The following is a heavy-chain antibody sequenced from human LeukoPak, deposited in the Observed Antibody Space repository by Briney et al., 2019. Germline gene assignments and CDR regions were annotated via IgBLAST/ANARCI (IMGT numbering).Heavy chain of an antibody. D-gene: IGHD3-9*01. CDR3: ARTGKNSDKPWLRPSYYSYYYMDV. V-gene: IGHV3-21*01. CDR1: GFTFSRYS. CDR2: ISPRRTYI. J-gene: IGHJ6*03. Sequence: KSGGSLTLSCATSGFTFSRYSMNWLRQAPGKGLEWVSSISPRRTYIYYTDSVRGRFTLSRDNAQRSVVLQMNGLRAEDSAVYVCARTGKNSDKPWLRPSYYSYYYMDVWGTGTTVTVSS.